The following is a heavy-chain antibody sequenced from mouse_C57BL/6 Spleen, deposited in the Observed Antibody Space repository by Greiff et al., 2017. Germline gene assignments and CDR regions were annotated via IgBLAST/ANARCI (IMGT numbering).Heavy chain of an antibody. V-gene: IGHV1-82*01. CDR2: IYPGDGDT. Sequence: VQLQQSGPELVKPGASVKISCKASGYAFSSSWMNWVKQRPGKGLEWIGRIYPGDGDTKYNGKFKGKATRTADKSSSTAYMQLSSLTSEDSAVYFCARGGMDYWGQGTSVTVSS. CDR3: ARGGMDY. CDR1: GYAFSSSW. J-gene: IGHJ4*01.